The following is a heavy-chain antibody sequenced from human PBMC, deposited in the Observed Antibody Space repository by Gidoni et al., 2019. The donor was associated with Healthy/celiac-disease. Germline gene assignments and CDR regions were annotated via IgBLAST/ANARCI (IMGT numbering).Heavy chain of an antibody. V-gene: IGHV4-39*01. D-gene: IGHD3-22*01. CDR2: IYYSGST. CDR1: GGSISRSSYY. Sequence: QLQLQESGPGLVKPSETLSLTCTVSGGSISRSSYYWGWIRQPPGKGLEWIGSIYYSGSTYYNPSLKSRVTISVDTSKNQFSLKLSSVTAADTAVYYCARHAPITMIVADAFDIWGQGTMVTVSS. J-gene: IGHJ3*02. CDR3: ARHAPITMIVADAFDI.